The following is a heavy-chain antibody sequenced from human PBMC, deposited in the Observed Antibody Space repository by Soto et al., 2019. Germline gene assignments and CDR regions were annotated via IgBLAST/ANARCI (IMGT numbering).Heavy chain of an antibody. CDR2: IIPIFGTA. CDR1: EGTFSSYA. CDR3: ARDRDIVVVPAAHLRAFDI. D-gene: IGHD2-2*01. V-gene: IGHV1-69*01. Sequence: QVQLVQSGAEVKKPGSSVKVSCKASEGTFSSYAISWVRQAPGQGLEWMGGIIPIFGTANYAQKFQGRVTITADESTSTAYMELSSLRSEDTAVYYCARDRDIVVVPAAHLRAFDIWGQGTMVTVSS. J-gene: IGHJ3*02.